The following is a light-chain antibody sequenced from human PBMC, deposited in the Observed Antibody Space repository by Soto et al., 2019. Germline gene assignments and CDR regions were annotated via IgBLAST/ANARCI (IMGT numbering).Light chain of an antibody. CDR2: EVT. V-gene: IGLV2-14*01. J-gene: IGLJ1*01. CDR1: SSDVGAFNY. Sequence: QSALTQPASVSGSPGQSITISCSGGSSDVGAFNYVSWYQQHPDKAPKLMIYEVTNRPSGVSNRFSGSKSGNTASLTISGLQAEDEADYYCSSHTSTGTYDFGTGTKVTVL. CDR3: SSHTSTGTYD.